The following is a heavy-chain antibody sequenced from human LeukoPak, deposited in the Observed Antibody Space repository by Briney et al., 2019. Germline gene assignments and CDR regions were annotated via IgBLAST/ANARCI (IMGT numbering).Heavy chain of an antibody. J-gene: IGHJ6*03. D-gene: IGHD3-10*01. V-gene: IGHV4-39*01. Sequence: PSETLSLTCTVSGGSISSSSYYWGWIREPPGKGLGWIGSIYYSGSTYYNPSLKSRVTISVDTSKNQFSLKLSSVTAADTAVYYCAARGPFDYYGSGIIPPLYYYYYMDVWGKGTTVTISS. CDR1: GGSISSSSYY. CDR2: IYYSGST. CDR3: AARGPFDYYGSGIIPPLYYYYYMDV.